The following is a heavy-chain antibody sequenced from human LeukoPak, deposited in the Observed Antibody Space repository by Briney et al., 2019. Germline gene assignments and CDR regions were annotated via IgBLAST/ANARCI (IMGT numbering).Heavy chain of an antibody. CDR2: ISSSSSYI. D-gene: IGHD3-3*01. CDR3: ARATYYDFWSGYYLNLWFDP. Sequence: PGGSLRLSCAASGFTFSSYGMHWVRQAPGKGLEWVSSISSSSSYIYYADSVKGRFTISRDNAKNSLYLQMNSLRAEDTAVYYCARATYYDFWSGYYLNLWFDPWGQGTLVTVSS. CDR1: GFTFSSYG. J-gene: IGHJ5*02. V-gene: IGHV3-21*01.